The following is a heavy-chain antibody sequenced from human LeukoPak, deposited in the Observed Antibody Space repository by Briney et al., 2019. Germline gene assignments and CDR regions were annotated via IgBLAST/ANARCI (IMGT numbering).Heavy chain of an antibody. J-gene: IGHJ5*02. V-gene: IGHV1-18*01. D-gene: IGHD3-3*01. CDR1: GYTFTSYG. CDR3: ARLHYDFWSGSDNWFGP. CDR2: ISAYNGNT. Sequence: ASVKVSCKASGYTFTSYGISWVRQAPGQGLEWMGWISAYNGNTNYAQKLQGRVTMTTDTSTSTAYMELRSLRSDDTAVYYGARLHYDFWSGSDNWFGPWGQGTLVTVSS.